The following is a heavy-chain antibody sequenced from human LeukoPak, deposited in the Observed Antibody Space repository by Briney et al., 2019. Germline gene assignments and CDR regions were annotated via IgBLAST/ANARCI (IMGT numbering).Heavy chain of an antibody. CDR3: ARARYCSGGSCYLGIDAFDI. D-gene: IGHD2-15*01. CDR1: GGSISSSSYY. Sequence: SETLSLTCTVSGGSISSSSYYWGWIRQPPGKGLEWIGSIYYSGSTYYNPSLKSRVTISVDTSKNQFSLKLSSVTAADTAVYYCARARYCSGGSCYLGIDAFDIWGQGTMVTVSS. V-gene: IGHV4-39*07. CDR2: IYYSGST. J-gene: IGHJ3*02.